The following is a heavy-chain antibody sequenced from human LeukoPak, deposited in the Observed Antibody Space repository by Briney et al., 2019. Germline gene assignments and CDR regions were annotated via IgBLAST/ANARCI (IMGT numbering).Heavy chain of an antibody. D-gene: IGHD3-22*01. CDR1: GGSISSSSYY. J-gene: IGHJ3*02. V-gene: IGHV4-39*07. CDR3: ARVGGITMIVVLITDAFDI. Sequence: SETLSLTCTVSGGSISSSSYYWGWIRQPPGKGLEWIGSIYYSGSTYYNPSLKSRVTISVDTSKTQFSLKLRSVTAADTAVYYCARVGGITMIVVLITDAFDIWGQGTMVTVSS. CDR2: IYYSGST.